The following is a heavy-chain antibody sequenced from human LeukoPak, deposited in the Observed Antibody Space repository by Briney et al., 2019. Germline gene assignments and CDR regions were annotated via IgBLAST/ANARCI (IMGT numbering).Heavy chain of an antibody. CDR2: IYSGGST. CDR1: GFTVSSNY. D-gene: IGHD6-13*01. CDR3: AREGRAAAGTHWFDP. V-gene: IGHV3-66*01. J-gene: IGHJ5*02. Sequence: GGSLRLSCAASGFTVSSNYMSWVRQAPGKGLEWVSVIYSGGSTYYADSVKGRFTISRDNSKNTLYLQMNSLRAEDTAVYYCAREGRAAAGTHWFDPWGQGTLVTVSS.